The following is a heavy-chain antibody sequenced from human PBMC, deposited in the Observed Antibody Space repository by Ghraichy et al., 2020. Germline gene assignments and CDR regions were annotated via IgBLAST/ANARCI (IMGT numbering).Heavy chain of an antibody. Sequence: SETLSLTCSVSGGSISSYYWSWIRQPPGKGLEWIGYISYSGSTNYNPSLKSRVTISLDMSKNQFSLKLTSVTAADTAVYYCARERIVVAHAAMREVYYYFYAMDVWGQGTTVTVSS. CDR1: GGSISSYY. V-gene: IGHV4-59*01. J-gene: IGHJ6*02. CDR3: ARERIVVAHAAMREVYYYFYAMDV. CDR2: ISYSGST. D-gene: IGHD2-2*01.